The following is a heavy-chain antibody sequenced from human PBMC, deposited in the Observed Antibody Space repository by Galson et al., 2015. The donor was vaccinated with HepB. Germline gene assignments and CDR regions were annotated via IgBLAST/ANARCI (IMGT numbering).Heavy chain of an antibody. CDR3: ASSDRRTNYFDY. CDR2: IYTSGST. D-gene: IGHD3/OR15-3a*01. CDR1: GGSISSYY. J-gene: IGHJ4*02. Sequence: SETLSLTCTVSGGSISSYYWSWIRQPAGKGLEWIGRIYTSGSTNYNPSLKSRVTMSVDTSKNQFSLKLSSVTAADTAVYYCASSDRRTNYFDYWGQGTLVTVSS. V-gene: IGHV4-4*07.